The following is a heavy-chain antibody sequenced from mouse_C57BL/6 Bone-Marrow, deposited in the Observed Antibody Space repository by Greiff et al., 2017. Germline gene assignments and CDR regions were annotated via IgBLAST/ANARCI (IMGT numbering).Heavy chain of an antibody. D-gene: IGHD2-1*01. CDR1: GFTFSSYA. J-gene: IGHJ4*01. Sequence: EVKLMESGGGLVKPGGSLKLSCAASGFTFSSYAMSWVRQTPEKRLEWVATFSAGGSYTYYPDNVKGRFTISRDNAKNNLYLQMSQLKSEDTAMYYCARDRGGRSTMVPYAMDYWGQGTSVTVSS. V-gene: IGHV5-4*01. CDR2: FSAGGSYT. CDR3: ARDRGGRSTMVPYAMDY.